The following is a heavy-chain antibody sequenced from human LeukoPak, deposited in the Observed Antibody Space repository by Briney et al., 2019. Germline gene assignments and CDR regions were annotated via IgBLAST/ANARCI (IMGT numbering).Heavy chain of an antibody. D-gene: IGHD3-9*01. CDR1: GGSISSYY. CDR2: LSKSGNT. V-gene: IGHV4-59*01. Sequence: SSETLSLTCTVSGGSISSYYWSWIRLPPGKGLEWIGYLSKSGNTNCSPSLKSRVTIFGDTSKNQFFLKLSSVTAADTAVYYCARARYVNSFYAFDIWGQGTLVTVSS. CDR3: ARARYVNSFYAFDI. J-gene: IGHJ3*02.